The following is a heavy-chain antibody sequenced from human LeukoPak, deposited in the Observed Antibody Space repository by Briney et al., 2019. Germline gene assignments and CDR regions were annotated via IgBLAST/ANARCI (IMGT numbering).Heavy chain of an antibody. CDR2: IYSDGST. D-gene: IGHD6-13*01. CDR3: ARAGQQLVGYSNYYYMDV. V-gene: IGHV3-53*01. J-gene: IGHJ6*03. CDR1: GFTVSTNY. Sequence: PGGSLRLSCAASGFTVSTNYMSWVRQAPWKKLEWVSYIYSDGSTFYADSVKGRFTISRDNSKNTLYLQMNSLRAEDTAVYYCARAGQQLVGYSNYYYMDVWGKGTTVTVSS.